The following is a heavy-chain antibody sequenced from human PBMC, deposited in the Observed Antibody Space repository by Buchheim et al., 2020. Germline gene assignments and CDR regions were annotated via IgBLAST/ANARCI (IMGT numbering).Heavy chain of an antibody. Sequence: EVQLVESGGAVVQPGGSLRLSCAASGFTFDDYTMHWVRQAPGKGLEWVSLISWDGGSTYYADSVTGRFTISRDNSKNSLYLQMNSLRTEDTALYYCAKSGAYGYVFSYFDYWGQGTL. CDR2: ISWDGGST. D-gene: IGHD5-18*01. CDR1: GFTFDDYT. CDR3: AKSGAYGYVFSYFDY. V-gene: IGHV3-43*01. J-gene: IGHJ4*02.